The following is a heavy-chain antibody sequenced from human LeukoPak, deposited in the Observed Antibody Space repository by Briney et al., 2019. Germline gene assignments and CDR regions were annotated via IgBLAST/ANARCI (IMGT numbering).Heavy chain of an antibody. V-gene: IGHV3-11*01. CDR2: ISSGGGTI. CDR3: ARMTTVREAAGYYYYGMDV. Sequence: GGSLRLSCAASGFTFSDFYMSWIRQAPGKGLEWVSYISSGGGTIYYADSVKGRFSISRDNAKNSLYLQMNNLRAEDTAVYYCARMTTVREAAGYYYYGMDVWGQGTTVTVSS. J-gene: IGHJ6*02. D-gene: IGHD4-11*01. CDR1: GFTFSDFY.